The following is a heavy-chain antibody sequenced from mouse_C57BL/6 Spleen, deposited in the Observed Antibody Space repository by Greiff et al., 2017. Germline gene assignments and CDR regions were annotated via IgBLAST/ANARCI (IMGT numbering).Heavy chain of an antibody. D-gene: IGHD1-1*01. Sequence: VKLVESGPGLVQPSQSLSITCTVSGFSLTSYGVHWVRQSPGKGLEWLGVIWRGGSTDYNAAFLSRLSITKDNSKSQVFFKMTRLQADDTAIYYCALHYGSSYDYAMDYWGQGTSVTVSS. J-gene: IGHJ4*01. CDR3: ALHYGSSYDYAMDY. V-gene: IGHV2-5*01. CDR1: GFSLTSYG. CDR2: IWRGGST.